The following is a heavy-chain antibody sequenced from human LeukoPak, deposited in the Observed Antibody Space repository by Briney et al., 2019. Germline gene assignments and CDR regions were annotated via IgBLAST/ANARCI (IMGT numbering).Heavy chain of an antibody. CDR1: GFSFGSYG. D-gene: IGHD5-12*01. J-gene: IGHJ4*02. Sequence: GGSLRLSCAASGFSFGSYGMHWVRQAPGKGLEWVAVISYDGSNKYYADSVKGRFTISRDNSKNTLYLQMNSLRAEDTAVYYCARDSGYDYFDYWGQGTLVTVSS. CDR3: ARDSGYDYFDY. CDR2: ISYDGSNK. V-gene: IGHV3-30*19.